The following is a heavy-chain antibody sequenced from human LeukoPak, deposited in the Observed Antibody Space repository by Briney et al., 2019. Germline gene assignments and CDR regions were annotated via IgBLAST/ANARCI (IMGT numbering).Heavy chain of an antibody. J-gene: IGHJ4*02. V-gene: IGHV4-59*08. Sequence: SETLFLTCRVSGASVSNYYWSWIRQSPGKGLEWIGFFHYSGSTNYNPSLNSRVTTSIDTSMNQLSLTLVSVTAADTAVYFCARHHDGGPKLRLDFWGLGVLVTVSS. CDR1: GASVSNYY. CDR3: ARHHDGGPKLRLDF. CDR2: FHYSGST. D-gene: IGHD2-15*01.